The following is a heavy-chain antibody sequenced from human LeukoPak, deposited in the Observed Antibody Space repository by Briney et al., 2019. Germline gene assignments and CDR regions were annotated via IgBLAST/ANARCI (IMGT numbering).Heavy chain of an antibody. CDR3: ARITMTTGGWYFDL. Sequence: GASVKVSCKASGYTFTNNYMHWVRQAPGQGLEWMGVIHPSGGSTSYAQKFQGRVTMTKDTSTSTVYMELSSLRSKGTALYYCARITMTTGGWYFDLWGRGTLVTVSS. CDR2: IHPSGGST. D-gene: IGHD3-22*01. V-gene: IGHV1-46*01. J-gene: IGHJ2*01. CDR1: GYTFTNNY.